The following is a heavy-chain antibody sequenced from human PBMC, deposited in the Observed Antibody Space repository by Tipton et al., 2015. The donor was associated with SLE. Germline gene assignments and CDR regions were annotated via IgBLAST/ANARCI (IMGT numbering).Heavy chain of an antibody. V-gene: IGHV3-23*03. CDR1: GFTFSSYA. Sequence: GSLRLSCAASGFTFSSYAMSWVRQAPGKGLEWVSVIYSGGGTTYYADSVKGRFTISRDNVKNSLYLQLNSLRAEDTALYYCARGLGAYSSGWRYYYYYMDVWGKGTTVTVSS. D-gene: IGHD6-19*01. J-gene: IGHJ6*03. CDR3: ARGLGAYSSGWRYYYYYMDV. CDR2: IYSGGGTT.